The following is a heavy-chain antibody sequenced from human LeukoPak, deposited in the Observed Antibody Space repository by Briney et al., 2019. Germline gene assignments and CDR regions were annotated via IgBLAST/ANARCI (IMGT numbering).Heavy chain of an antibody. CDR2: ISFDGSNK. Sequence: GGSLRLSCAASGFTFSSYGMHWVRQAPGKGLELVALISFDGSNKYSADSVKGRFTISRDNSKNTLYLQMNSLRAEDTAVYYCAKSPYSSGWVPSYFDYWGQGTLVTVSS. V-gene: IGHV3-30*18. J-gene: IGHJ4*02. CDR3: AKSPYSSGWVPSYFDY. CDR1: GFTFSSYG. D-gene: IGHD6-19*01.